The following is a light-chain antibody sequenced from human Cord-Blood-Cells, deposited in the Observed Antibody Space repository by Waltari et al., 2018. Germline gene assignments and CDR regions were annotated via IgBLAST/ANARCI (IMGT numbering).Light chain of an antibody. V-gene: IGLV1-47*01. CDR3: AAWDDSLSGYV. CDR1: SSNIGRNY. CDR2: RNN. Sequence: QSVLTQPPSASGTPGQRGPISCSGSSSNIGRNYVYCYQQLPGTAPKPLIYRNNRRPSGVPDRFSGSKSGTSASLAISGLRSEDEADYYCAAWDDSLSGYVFGTGTKVTVL. J-gene: IGLJ1*01.